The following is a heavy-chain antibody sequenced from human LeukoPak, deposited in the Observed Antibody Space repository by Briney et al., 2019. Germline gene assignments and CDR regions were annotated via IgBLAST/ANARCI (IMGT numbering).Heavy chain of an antibody. D-gene: IGHD6-13*01. CDR2: IRGGAGGAT. J-gene: IGHJ5*02. CDR1: GFSFISYA. Sequence: GGSLRLSCAASGFSFISYAMSWVRRAPGRELEWVSAIRGGAGGATFYADSVKGRFTISRDNSKNTLFLQMNSLRAEDTAVYYCARVAYSSSWYVRWFDPWGQGTLVTVSS. CDR3: ARVAYSSSWYVRWFDP. V-gene: IGHV3-23*01.